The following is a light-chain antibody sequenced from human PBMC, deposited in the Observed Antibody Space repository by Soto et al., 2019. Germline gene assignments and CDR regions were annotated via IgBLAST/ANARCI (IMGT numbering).Light chain of an antibody. CDR1: STDIGGYDY. CDR3: SSFTLRTTVI. V-gene: IGLV2-14*01. CDR2: EVT. Sequence: QSALTQPASVSGSPGQSITISCTGTSTDIGGYDYVSWYQQYPGKAPKLMISEVTNRPSGVSERFSGSKSGNTASQTISGLQPEDEADYYCSSFTLRTTVIFGGGTKLTVL. J-gene: IGLJ2*01.